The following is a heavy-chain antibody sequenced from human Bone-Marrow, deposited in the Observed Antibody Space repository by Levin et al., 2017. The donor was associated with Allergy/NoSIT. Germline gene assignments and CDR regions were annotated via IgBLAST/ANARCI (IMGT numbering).Heavy chain of an antibody. D-gene: IGHD6-19*01. J-gene: IGHJ4*02. CDR2: ISYDGSNK. CDR1: GFTFSSYG. CDR3: ARDLYPYSSGWYFGY. Sequence: GGSLRLSCAASGFTFSSYGMHWVRQAPGKGLEWVAVISYDGSNKYYADSVKGRFTISRDNSKNTLYLQMNSLRAEDTAVYYCARDLYPYSSGWYFGYWGQGTLVTVSS. V-gene: IGHV3-30*03.